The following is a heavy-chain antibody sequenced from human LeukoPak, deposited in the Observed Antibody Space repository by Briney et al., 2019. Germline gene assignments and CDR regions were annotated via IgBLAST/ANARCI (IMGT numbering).Heavy chain of an antibody. CDR2: INHSGST. Sequence: PSETLSLTCAVYGGSFSGYYWSWIRQPPGKGLEWIGEINHSGSTNYNPSLKSRVTISVDTSKNQFSLKLSSVTAADTAVYYCASWANGSGSYYNDAFDIWGQGTMVTVSS. CDR1: GGSFSGYY. D-gene: IGHD3-10*01. J-gene: IGHJ3*02. CDR3: ASWANGSGSYYNDAFDI. V-gene: IGHV4-34*01.